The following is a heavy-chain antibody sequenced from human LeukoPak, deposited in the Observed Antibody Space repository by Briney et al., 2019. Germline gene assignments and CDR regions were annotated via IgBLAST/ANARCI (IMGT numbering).Heavy chain of an antibody. CDR3: ARDPRSKGGDWGDFDY. D-gene: IGHD2-21*02. CDR1: GFTFSTYW. J-gene: IGHJ4*02. V-gene: IGHV3-7*01. Sequence: GGSLRLSCAASGFTFSTYWMSWVRQAPGKGLEWVANIKQDGSEKYYMDSVKGRFTISRDNARNSLNLQMNSLRAEDTAVYYCARDPRSKGGDWGDFDYWGQGTLVTVSS. CDR2: IKQDGSEK.